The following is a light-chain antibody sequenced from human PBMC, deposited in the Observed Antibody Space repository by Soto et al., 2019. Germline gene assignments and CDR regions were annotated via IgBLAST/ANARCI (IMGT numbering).Light chain of an antibody. CDR3: QQYASSSVT. Sequence: DIQMTQSPSSLSASVGDRVTITCRASQSIRDWLAWFQQKPGKAPKLLIQKASNLESGVPSRFSGGGSGTEFTLTISSLLPDDFATYYCQQYASSSVTFGQGTNLEI. J-gene: IGKJ2*01. CDR2: KAS. CDR1: QSIRDW. V-gene: IGKV1-5*03.